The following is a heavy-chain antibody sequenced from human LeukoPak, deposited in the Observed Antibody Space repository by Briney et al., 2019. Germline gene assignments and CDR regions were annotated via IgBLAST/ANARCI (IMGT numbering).Heavy chain of an antibody. Sequence: PGGSLRLSCATSGFTFTNSGMHWVRQAPGKGLEWVAVISYDGSTKYYVESVEGRFSISRDNSKKTLSLQMNSLRPEDTAVYYCAKLSHSSGDDYWGQGTVVIVSS. CDR1: GFTFTNSG. J-gene: IGHJ4*02. CDR3: AKLSHSSGDDY. V-gene: IGHV3-30*18. CDR2: ISYDGSTK. D-gene: IGHD6-19*01.